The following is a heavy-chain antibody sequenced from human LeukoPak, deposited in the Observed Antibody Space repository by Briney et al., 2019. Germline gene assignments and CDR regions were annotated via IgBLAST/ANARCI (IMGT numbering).Heavy chain of an antibody. V-gene: IGHV4-34*01. D-gene: IGHD3-9*01. J-gene: IGHJ4*02. CDR2: INHSGST. CDR3: ARGIRYLTPFRYFDY. Sequence: SETLSLTCAVYGGSFSGYYWSWIRQPPGKGLEWSGEINHSGSTNYNPSLKSRVTISVDTSKNQFSLKLSSVTAADTAVYYCARGIRYLTPFRYFDYWGQGTLVTVSS. CDR1: GGSFSGYY.